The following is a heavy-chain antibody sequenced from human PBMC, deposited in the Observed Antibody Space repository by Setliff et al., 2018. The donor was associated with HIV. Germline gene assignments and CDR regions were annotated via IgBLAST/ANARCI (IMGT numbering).Heavy chain of an antibody. Sequence: GESLRLSCAASGFIFSSYWMSWVRQAPGKGLEWVANIKQDGSEKYYVDSAKGRFTISRDNAKKSLYLHMNSLRAEDTAVYYCARGLLTSSWTLGDYYYGLDVWGQGTTVTV. CDR3: ARGLLTSSWTLGDYYYGLDV. CDR1: GFIFSSYW. D-gene: IGHD6-13*01. J-gene: IGHJ6*02. CDR2: IKQDGSEK. V-gene: IGHV3-7*01.